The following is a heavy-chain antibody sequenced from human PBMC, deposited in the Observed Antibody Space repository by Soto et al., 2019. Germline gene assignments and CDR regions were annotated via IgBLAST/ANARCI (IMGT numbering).Heavy chain of an antibody. J-gene: IGHJ6*02. Sequence: SETLSLTCAVYGGSFSGYYWSWIRQPPGKGLEWIGEINHSGSTNYNPSLKSRVTISVDTSKNQFSLKLSSVTAADTAVYYCARTFGVVPAAMGVWDGMDVWGQGTTVTVSS. CDR2: INHSGST. V-gene: IGHV4-34*01. CDR3: ARTFGVVPAAMGVWDGMDV. CDR1: GGSFSGYY. D-gene: IGHD2-2*01.